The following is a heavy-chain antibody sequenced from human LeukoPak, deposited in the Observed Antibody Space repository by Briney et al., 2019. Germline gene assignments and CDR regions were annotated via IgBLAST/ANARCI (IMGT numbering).Heavy chain of an antibody. V-gene: IGHV3-23*01. J-gene: IGHJ4*02. Sequence: GGALRLSCAASGFTFSRYAMSWVGQAQGKGLEWVSSVSTDGDTYYTDSVKGRFTISRDVSRNTLFLEMISLRAEDTALYYCARSRSGSVAGTSDYWGQGTQVIVSS. D-gene: IGHD6-19*01. CDR3: ARSRSGSVAGTSDY. CDR1: GFTFSRYA. CDR2: VSTDGDT.